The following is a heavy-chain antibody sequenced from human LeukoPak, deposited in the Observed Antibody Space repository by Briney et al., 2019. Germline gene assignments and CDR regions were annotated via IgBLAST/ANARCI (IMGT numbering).Heavy chain of an antibody. CDR1: GFTFTTYW. J-gene: IGHJ6*03. CDR2: MSSSSREI. Sequence: PGGSLRLSCAASGFTFTTYWMSWVRQAPGKGLEWVSSMSSSSREIYYADSVKGRFTISRDNAKNSLYLQMNSLRAEDTAVYYCARDSLSSGWYGGGSDYYYYMDVWGKGTTVTISS. V-gene: IGHV3-21*01. D-gene: IGHD6-19*01. CDR3: ARDSLSSGWYGGGSDYYYYMDV.